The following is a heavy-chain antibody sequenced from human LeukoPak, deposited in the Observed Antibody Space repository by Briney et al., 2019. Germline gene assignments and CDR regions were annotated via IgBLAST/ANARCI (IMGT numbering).Heavy chain of an antibody. V-gene: IGHV4-59*08. CDR3: ARLPSI. J-gene: IGHJ4*02. CDR2: IYYSGST. Sequence: SETLSLTCTVSGGSISSYYWSWIRQPPGKGLEWIGYIYYSGSTNHNPSLKSRVTISIDTSRNQFSLKLTSVTAADTAVYYCARLPSIWGQGTLVTVSS. CDR1: GGSISSYY.